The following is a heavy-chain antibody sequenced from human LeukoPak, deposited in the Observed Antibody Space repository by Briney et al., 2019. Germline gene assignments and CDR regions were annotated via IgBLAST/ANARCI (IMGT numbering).Heavy chain of an antibody. J-gene: IGHJ3*02. Sequence: ASVKVSCKASGYTFTSYYMHWVRQAPGQGLEWMGIINPSGGSTSYAQKFQGRVTMTRDTSTSTVYMEPSSLRSEDTAVYYCARDDGSDDAFDIWGQGTMVTVSS. D-gene: IGHD5-24*01. CDR2: INPSGGST. V-gene: IGHV1-46*01. CDR3: ARDDGSDDAFDI. CDR1: GYTFTSYY.